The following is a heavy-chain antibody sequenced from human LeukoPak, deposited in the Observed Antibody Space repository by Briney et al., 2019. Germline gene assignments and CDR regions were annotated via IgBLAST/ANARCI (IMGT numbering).Heavy chain of an antibody. D-gene: IGHD1-26*01. J-gene: IGHJ5*02. V-gene: IGHV3-53*01. CDR3: ARGPMVGPTKGFDP. Sequence: GGSLRLSCAASGFTFSSYAMSWVRQAPGKGLEWVSVIYSGGATYYADSVKGRFTISRDNSKNMLYLQMNSRRAEDTAVYCGARGPMVGPTKGFDPWGQGPLVTVSS. CDR2: IYSGGAT. CDR1: GFTFSSYA.